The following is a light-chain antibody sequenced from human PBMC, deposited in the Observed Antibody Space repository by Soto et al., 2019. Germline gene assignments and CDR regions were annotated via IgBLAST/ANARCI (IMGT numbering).Light chain of an antibody. CDR3: QQYENLPT. CDR1: QGIKNW. J-gene: IGKJ5*01. CDR2: TGS. Sequence: DIQMTQSPSYVSASVGDRVTITCRASQGIKNWLAWYQQKPGKAPNLLIYTGSSLQSGVPSRFSGSGSGTDFTFTISRLQPEDIATYYCQQYENLPTFGQGTRLEI. V-gene: IGKV1-12*01.